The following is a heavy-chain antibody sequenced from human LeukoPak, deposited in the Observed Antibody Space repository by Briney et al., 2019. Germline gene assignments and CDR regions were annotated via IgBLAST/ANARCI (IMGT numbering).Heavy chain of an antibody. J-gene: IGHJ4*02. V-gene: IGHV3-15*01. Sequence: GGSLRLSCVASGFTFSSYSMNWVRQAPGKGLEWVGRIKSKTDGGTTDYAAPVKGRFTISRDDSKNTLYLQMNSLKTEDTAVYYCTTVPSVANFDYWGQGTLVTVSS. CDR3: TTVPSVANFDY. D-gene: IGHD2-15*01. CDR2: IKSKTDGGTT. CDR1: GFTFSSYS.